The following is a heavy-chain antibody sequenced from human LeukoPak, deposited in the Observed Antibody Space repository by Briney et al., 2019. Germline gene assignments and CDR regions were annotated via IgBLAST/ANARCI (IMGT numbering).Heavy chain of an antibody. CDR3: ARTPNRDGYSHIDF. D-gene: IGHD5-24*01. CDR1: GFTFSSYS. Sequence: GGSLRLSCAASGFTFSSYSMNWVRQAPGKGLEWVSTLSDSGASTYYADSVKGRFTISRDNSRNTMYLQMDSLRADDTGVYFCARTPNRDGYSHIDFWGQGALVTVSS. V-gene: IGHV3-23*01. J-gene: IGHJ4*02. CDR2: LSDSGAST.